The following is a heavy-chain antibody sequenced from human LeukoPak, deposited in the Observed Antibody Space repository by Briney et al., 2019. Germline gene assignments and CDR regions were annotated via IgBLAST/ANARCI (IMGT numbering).Heavy chain of an antibody. V-gene: IGHV3-66*02. CDR1: GFTVSSNY. Sequence: GGSLRLSCAASGFTVSSNYMSWVRQAPGKGLEWVSVIYSGGSTYYADSVKGRFTISRDNSKNTLYLQMNSLRVEDTAFYYCARDPRGQAPFHMDVWGKGTTVTVSS. CDR3: ARDPRGQAPFHMDV. CDR2: IYSGGST. J-gene: IGHJ6*03.